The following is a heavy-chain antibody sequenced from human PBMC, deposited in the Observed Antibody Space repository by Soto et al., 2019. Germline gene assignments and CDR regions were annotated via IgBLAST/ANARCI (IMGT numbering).Heavy chain of an antibody. D-gene: IGHD6-19*01. CDR1: GYTFTSYD. Sequence: QVQLVQSGAEVKKPGASVKVSCKASGYTFTSYDINWVRQATGQGLEWMGWMNPNSGNTGYAQKFQGRVTMTRNTXTSRAXXELSSLRSEDTAVYYWARLYSSGHNRLYYYSGMDVWGQGTTVTVSS. CDR2: MNPNSGNT. V-gene: IGHV1-8*01. CDR3: ARLYSSGHNRLYYYSGMDV. J-gene: IGHJ6*02.